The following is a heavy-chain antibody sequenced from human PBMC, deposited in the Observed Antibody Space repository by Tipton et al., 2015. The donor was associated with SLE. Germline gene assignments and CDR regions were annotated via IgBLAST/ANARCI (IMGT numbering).Heavy chain of an antibody. CDR3: ARGRRGPLRYFDL. V-gene: IGHV4-61*02. D-gene: IGHD3-10*01. J-gene: IGHJ2*01. Sequence: TLSLTCTVSGGSISSGSYYWSWIRQPAGKGLEWIGRIYTSGSTNYNPSLKSRVTISVDTSKNQFSLKLSSVTAADTAVYYCARGRRGPLRYFDLWGRGTLVTVSS. CDR2: IYTSGST. CDR1: GGSISSGSYY.